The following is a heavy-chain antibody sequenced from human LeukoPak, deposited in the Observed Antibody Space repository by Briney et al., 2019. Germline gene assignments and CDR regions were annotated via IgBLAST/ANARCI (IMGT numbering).Heavy chain of an antibody. J-gene: IGHJ4*02. D-gene: IGHD3-10*01. CDR3: ARDPYASGNGDEFDF. V-gene: IGHV3-21*01. CDR2: ISSGSSYI. Sequence: KPGGSLRLSCAASGFTFDDYGMSWVRQAPGKGLEWVSSISSGSSYISYADSVKGRFTISRDNAKNSLYLQMNSLRAEDTAVYYCARDPYASGNGDEFDFWGQGTLVSVSS. CDR1: GFTFDDYG.